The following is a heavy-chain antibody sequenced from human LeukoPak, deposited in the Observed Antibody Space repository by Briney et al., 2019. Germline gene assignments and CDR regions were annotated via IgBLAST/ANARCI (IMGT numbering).Heavy chain of an antibody. V-gene: IGHV5-51*01. D-gene: IGHD2-2*01. Sequence: GESLKISCKGSGYSFTSYWIGWVRQMPGKGLEWMGIIYPGDSDTTYSPSFQGQVTITAEKSISTAYLQWSSLKASDTAMYYCARRGYCSSTSCYIDYWGQGTLVTVSS. CDR2: IYPGDSDT. J-gene: IGHJ4*02. CDR3: ARRGYCSSTSCYIDY. CDR1: GYSFTSYW.